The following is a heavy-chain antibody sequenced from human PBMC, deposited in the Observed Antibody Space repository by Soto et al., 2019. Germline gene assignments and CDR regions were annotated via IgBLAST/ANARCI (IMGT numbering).Heavy chain of an antibody. V-gene: IGHV4-31*03. D-gene: IGHD6-6*01. Sequence: SETLSLTCTVSGGSISSGGYYWSWIRQHPGKGLEWIGYIYYSGSTYYNPSLKSRVTISVDTSKNQFSLKLSSVTAADTAVYYCARGGSIAAPHGDWFDPWGQGTLVTVSS. CDR2: IYYSGST. CDR1: GGSISSGGYY. CDR3: ARGGSIAAPHGDWFDP. J-gene: IGHJ5*02.